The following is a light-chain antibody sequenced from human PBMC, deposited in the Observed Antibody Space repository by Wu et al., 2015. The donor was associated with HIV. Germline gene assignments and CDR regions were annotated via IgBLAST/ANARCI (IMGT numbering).Light chain of an antibody. J-gene: IGKJ1*01. CDR2: GAT. CDR1: QTVTSGY. CDR3: QQYSDSIRT. V-gene: IGKV3-20*01. Sequence: EVVLTQSPGTLSLSPGEGATLSCRSSQTVTSGYLAWYQQKPGQAPRLLIYGATSRAIGTPDRFSGDGSEKDFTLTISRVEPEDFAVYYCQQYSDSIRTFGQGTKVELK.